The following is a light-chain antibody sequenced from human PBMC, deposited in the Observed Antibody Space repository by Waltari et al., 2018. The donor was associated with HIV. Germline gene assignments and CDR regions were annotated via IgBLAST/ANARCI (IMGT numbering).Light chain of an antibody. CDR2: DVS. Sequence: QSALTQPASVSESPGQSITISCTGTSSDVGGYNYVSWYQQFPVKAPKLMIYDVSNRPSGISTRFSGSKSGNTASLTISGLQAEDEADYYCSSYTKNTTVIFGGGTKLTVL. CDR1: SSDVGGYNY. CDR3: SSYTKNTTVI. V-gene: IGLV2-14*01. J-gene: IGLJ2*01.